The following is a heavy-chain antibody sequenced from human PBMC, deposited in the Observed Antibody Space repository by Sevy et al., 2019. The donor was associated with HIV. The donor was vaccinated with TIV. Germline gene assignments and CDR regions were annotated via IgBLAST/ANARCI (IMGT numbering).Heavy chain of an antibody. D-gene: IGHD2-21*02. CDR3: ARERSCGGACYYFDT. CDR2: INWNGGST. V-gene: IGHV3-20*04. J-gene: IGHJ4*02. Sequence: GGSLRLSCAASGFVFEDYGMNWVRQAPGKGLECVSGINWNGGSTGYADSLKGLSTISRDNAKNALYLQINSLRAEDTAIYYCARERSCGGACYYFDTWGQGALVTVSS. CDR1: GFVFEDYG.